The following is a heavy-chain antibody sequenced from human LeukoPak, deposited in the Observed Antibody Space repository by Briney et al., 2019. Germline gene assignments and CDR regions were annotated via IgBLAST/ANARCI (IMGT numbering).Heavy chain of an antibody. J-gene: IGHJ4*02. V-gene: IGHV1-18*04. D-gene: IGHD6-13*01. Sequence: ASVKVSCKASGYTFTGYYMHWVRQAPGQGLEWMGWISAYNGNTNYAQKLQGRVTMTTDTSTSTAYMELRSLRSDDTAVYYCARDMQQLALYLDYWGQGTLVTVSS. CDR2: ISAYNGNT. CDR3: ARDMQQLALYLDY. CDR1: GYTFTGYY.